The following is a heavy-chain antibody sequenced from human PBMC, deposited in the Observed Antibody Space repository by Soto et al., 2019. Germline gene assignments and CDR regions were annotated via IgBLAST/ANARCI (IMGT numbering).Heavy chain of an antibody. CDR2: IWYDGSNK. J-gene: IGHJ4*02. D-gene: IGHD2-2*01. V-gene: IGHV3-33*01. CDR3: ASLYCSSTSCFDY. Sequence: PGGSLRLSCAASGFTFSSYGMRWVSQAPGKGLEWVAVIWYDGSNKYYADSVKGRFTISRDNSKNTLYLQMNSLRAEDTAVYYCASLYCSSTSCFDYWGQGTLVTVSS. CDR1: GFTFSSYG.